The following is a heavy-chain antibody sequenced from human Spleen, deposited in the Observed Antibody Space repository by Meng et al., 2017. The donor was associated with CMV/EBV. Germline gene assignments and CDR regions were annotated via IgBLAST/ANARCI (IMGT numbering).Heavy chain of an antibody. CDR2: IYYSGNS. D-gene: IGHD6-13*01. Sequence: VSGGSVSSGSSYWTWIRQPPGKGLEWIGYIYYSGNSKYNPSLTSRVIMSVDTSRNQFSLKLDSVTAADTAVYFCAREVGSSPSFDYWGQGALVTVSS. V-gene: IGHV4-61*01. CDR1: GGSVSSGSSY. CDR3: AREVGSSPSFDY. J-gene: IGHJ4*02.